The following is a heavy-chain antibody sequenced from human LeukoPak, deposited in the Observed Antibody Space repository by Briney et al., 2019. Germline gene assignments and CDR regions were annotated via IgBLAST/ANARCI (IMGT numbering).Heavy chain of an antibody. V-gene: IGHV4-39*01. Sequence: ASETLSLTCTVSGXSITSSSDYWGWIRQPPGKGLEWIGSIYDSGSTYYNPSLKSRVTISVDKSKNQFSLKLRSVTAADTAVYYCARPAMGAFDPWGQGTLVTVSS. CDR1: GXSITSSSDY. J-gene: IGHJ5*02. CDR3: ARPAMGAFDP. CDR2: IYDSGST. D-gene: IGHD5-18*01.